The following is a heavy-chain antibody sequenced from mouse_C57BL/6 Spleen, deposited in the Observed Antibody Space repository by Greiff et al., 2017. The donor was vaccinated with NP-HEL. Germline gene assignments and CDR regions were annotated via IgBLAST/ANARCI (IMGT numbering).Heavy chain of an antibody. D-gene: IGHD1-1*01. CDR3: ARFGSGAMDY. CDR1: GYTFTSYW. Sequence: QVQLQQPGAELVKPGASVKLSCKASGYTFTSYWMQWVKQRPGQGLEWIGVIDPSDSYTNYNPKFKGKATLTVDTSSSTAYMQLSSLTSEDSAVYCWARFGSGAMDYWGQGTSVTVSS. CDR2: IDPSDSYT. J-gene: IGHJ4*01. V-gene: IGHV1-50*01.